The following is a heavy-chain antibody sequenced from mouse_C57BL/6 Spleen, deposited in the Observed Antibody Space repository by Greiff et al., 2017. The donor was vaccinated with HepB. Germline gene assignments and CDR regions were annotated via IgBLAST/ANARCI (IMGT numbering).Heavy chain of an antibody. CDR1: GFNIKDYY. D-gene: IGHD1-1*01. CDR3: TTDYYGSSYSWFAY. Sequence: EVKLMESGAELVRPGASVKLSCTASGFNIKDYYMHWVKQRPEQGLEWIGRIDPEDGDTEYAPKFQGKATMTADPSSNTAYLQLSSLTSEDTAVYYWTTDYYGSSYSWFAYWGQGTLVTVSA. J-gene: IGHJ3*01. V-gene: IGHV14-1*01. CDR2: IDPEDGDT.